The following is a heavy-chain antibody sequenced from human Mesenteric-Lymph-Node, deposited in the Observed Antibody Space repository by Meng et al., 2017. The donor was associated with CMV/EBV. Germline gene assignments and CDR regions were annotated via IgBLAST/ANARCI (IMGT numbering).Heavy chain of an antibody. CDR2: IYYSGST. D-gene: IGHD5-24*01. J-gene: IGHJ4*02. Sequence: SETLSLTCTVSGGSISRYYWSWIRQPPGKGLEWIGNIYYSGSTNYNPSLKSRVTISVDTSKNQFSLKLSSVTAADTAVYYCARFRDGYNDYWGQGTLVTVSS. CDR3: ARFRDGYNDY. V-gene: IGHV4-59*01. CDR1: GGSISRYY.